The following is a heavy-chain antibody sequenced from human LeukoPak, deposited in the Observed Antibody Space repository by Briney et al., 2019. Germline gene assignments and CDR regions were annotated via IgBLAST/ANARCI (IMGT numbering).Heavy chain of an antibody. CDR3: AIKTSYSDFDY. CDR2: ISPDSGGT. J-gene: IGHJ4*02. V-gene: IGHV1-2*02. D-gene: IGHD2-15*01. CDR1: GYSFTYYY. Sequence: ASVKVSCKASGYSFTYYYIHWVRRAPGQGLEWMGWISPDSGGTNNAQEFQGRVTMTRDTSISTAYMEVNRLRSDDTAVYFCAIKTSYSDFDYWGQGTLVTVSS.